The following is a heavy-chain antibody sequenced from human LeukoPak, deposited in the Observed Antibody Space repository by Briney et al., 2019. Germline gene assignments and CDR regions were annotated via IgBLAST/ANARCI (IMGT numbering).Heavy chain of an antibody. J-gene: IGHJ3*02. CDR3: ARCQSKYFYDRGGFDI. CDR2: IYYSGST. CDR1: GGSISSYY. Sequence: SETLSLTCTVSGGSISSYYWSWIRQTPGKGLEWIGDIYYSGSTNYRPSLKSRATISVDTSRNQFSLRLSSVTAADTAVYYCARCQSKYFYDRGGFDIWGQGTMVTVSS. D-gene: IGHD3-22*01. V-gene: IGHV4-59*01.